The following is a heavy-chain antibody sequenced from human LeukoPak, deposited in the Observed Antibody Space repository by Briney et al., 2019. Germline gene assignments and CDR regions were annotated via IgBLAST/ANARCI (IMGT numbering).Heavy chain of an antibody. Sequence: GASVKVSCKASGYTFTGYYMHWVRQAPGQGLEWMGRINPNSGGTNYAQKFQGRVTMTRDTSISTAYMELSRLRSDDTAVYYCARGSVLTYCSSTSCYNPRFDIWGQGTMVTVSS. CDR3: ARGSVLTYCSSTSCYNPRFDI. V-gene: IGHV1-2*06. CDR1: GYTFTGYY. J-gene: IGHJ3*02. CDR2: INPNSGGT. D-gene: IGHD2-2*02.